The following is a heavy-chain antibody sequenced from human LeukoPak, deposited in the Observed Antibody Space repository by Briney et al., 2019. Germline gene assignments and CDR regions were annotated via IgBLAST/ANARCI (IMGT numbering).Heavy chain of an antibody. D-gene: IGHD3-10*01. CDR1: GGTFSSYA. CDR3: ARGGYGSGAYYYYYGMDV. V-gene: IGHV1-69*01. Sequence: SVEVSCKASGGTFSSYAISWVRQAPGQGLEWMGGIIPIFGTANYAQKFQGRVTITADESTSTAYMELSSLRSEDTAVYYCARGGYGSGAYYYYYGMDVWGKGTTVTVSS. J-gene: IGHJ6*04. CDR2: IIPIFGTA.